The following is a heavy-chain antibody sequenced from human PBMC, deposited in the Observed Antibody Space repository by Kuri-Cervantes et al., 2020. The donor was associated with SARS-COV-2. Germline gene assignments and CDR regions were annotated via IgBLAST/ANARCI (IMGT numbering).Heavy chain of an antibody. D-gene: IGHD3-16*01. Sequence: ASVKVSCKVSGYTLTELSMHWVQQAPGKGLEWMGGFDPEDGETIYAQKFQGRVTMTEDTSTDTAYMELSSLRSEDTAVYYCATGPPTSLGGNWFDPWGQGTLVTVSS. CDR3: ATGPPTSLGGNWFDP. CDR2: FDPEDGET. CDR1: GYTLTELS. J-gene: IGHJ5*02. V-gene: IGHV1-24*01.